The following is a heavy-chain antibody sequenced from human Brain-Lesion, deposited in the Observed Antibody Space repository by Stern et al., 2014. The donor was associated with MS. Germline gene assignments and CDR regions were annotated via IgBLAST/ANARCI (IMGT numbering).Heavy chain of an antibody. D-gene: IGHD2-15*01. Sequence: EVQLEESGGGLVQPGGSLRLSCAASGFTFSSYWMNWVRQAPGKGLEWVANIKEDGSETYYVDSVKGRFTISRDNAKNSLYLQMNSLRAGDTAVYYRARGSDTWGQGTLVTVSS. J-gene: IGHJ5*02. CDR2: IKEDGSET. CDR3: ARGSDT. CDR1: GFTFSSYW. V-gene: IGHV3-7*01.